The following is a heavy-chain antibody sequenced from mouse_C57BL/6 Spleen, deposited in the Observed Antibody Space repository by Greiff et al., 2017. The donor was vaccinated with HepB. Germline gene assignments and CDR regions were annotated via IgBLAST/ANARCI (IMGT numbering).Heavy chain of an antibody. J-gene: IGHJ1*03. CDR2: INPNYGTT. CDR3: ARNSNYYWYFDV. D-gene: IGHD2-5*01. CDR1: GYSFTDYN. V-gene: IGHV1-39*01. Sequence: VHVKQSGPELVKPGASVKISCKASGYSFTDYNMNWVKQSNGKSLEWIGVINPNYGTTSYNQKFKGKATLTVDQSSSTAYMQLNSLTSEDSAVYYCARNSNYYWYFDVWGTGTTVTVSS.